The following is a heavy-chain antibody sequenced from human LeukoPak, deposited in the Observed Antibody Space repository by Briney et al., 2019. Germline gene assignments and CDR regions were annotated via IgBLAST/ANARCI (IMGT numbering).Heavy chain of an antibody. D-gene: IGHD6-6*01. CDR1: GFTSSSYS. CDR3: ERDITNSSSSPDFDY. Sequence: PGRSLRLSCAPSGFTSSSYSMNRVRQAPGKALEWVSSISSRSSYIYYAASVTGRFTIPRENAKESLYLQMNSLRAEDTAVYYCERDITNSSSSPDFDYWGQGTLVTVSS. J-gene: IGHJ4*02. CDR2: ISSRSSYI. V-gene: IGHV3-21*01.